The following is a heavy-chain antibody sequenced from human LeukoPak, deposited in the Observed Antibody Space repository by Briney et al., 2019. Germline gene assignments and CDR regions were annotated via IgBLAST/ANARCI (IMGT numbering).Heavy chain of an antibody. J-gene: IGHJ4*02. CDR3: AREQVTAAVNYFDF. D-gene: IGHD6-13*01. CDR1: GFTLSSYG. CDR2: IWYDGSSK. Sequence: GGSLRLSCAASGFTLSSYGMHWVRQAPGKGLEWVAVIWYDGSSKYCADSVKGRFTISRDNSKNTLYLQMNSLRAEDTAVFYCAREQVTAAVNYFDFWGQGTLVTVSS. V-gene: IGHV3-33*01.